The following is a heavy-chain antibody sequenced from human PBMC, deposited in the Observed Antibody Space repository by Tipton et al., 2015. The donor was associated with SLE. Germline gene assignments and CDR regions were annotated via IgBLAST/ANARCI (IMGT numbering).Heavy chain of an antibody. J-gene: IGHJ3*02. V-gene: IGHV4-30-2*01. CDR1: GGSISSGSSS. D-gene: IGHD6-13*01. CDR3: ARAGDSRDFDGFDI. CDR2: IYHTGST. Sequence: TLSLTCTVSGGSISSGSSSWSWIRQPPGKGLEWMGYIYHTGSTFNNPSLKSRVTISVDRSKNQFSLKLSSVTPADTAVYYCARAGDSRDFDGFDIWGQGTMVTVSS.